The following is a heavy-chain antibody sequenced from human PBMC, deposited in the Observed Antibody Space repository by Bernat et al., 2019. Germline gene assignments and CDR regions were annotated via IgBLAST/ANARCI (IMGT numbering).Heavy chain of an antibody. CDR1: GFTFSSYA. CDR2: TSGSGGST. J-gene: IGHJ4*02. D-gene: IGHD4-11*01. Sequence: VQLVESGGGLVKPGGSLRLSCAASGFTFSSYAMSWVRQAPGKGLEWVSATSGSGGSTYYADSVKGRFTISRDNSKNTLYLQMNSLRAEDTAVYYCAKGDSNYEKGLDYWGQGTLVTVSS. CDR3: AKGDSNYEKGLDY. V-gene: IGHV3-23*04.